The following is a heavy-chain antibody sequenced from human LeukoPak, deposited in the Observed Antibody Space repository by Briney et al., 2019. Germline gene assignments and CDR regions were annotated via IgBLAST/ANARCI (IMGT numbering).Heavy chain of an antibody. D-gene: IGHD3-9*01. CDR2: IYYSGST. J-gene: IGHJ4*02. Sequence: SETLSLTCSVSGGSISSSSYYWGWIRQPPGKGLEWIGSIYYSGSTYYNPSLKSRVTISVDTSKNQFSLKLSSVTAADTAVYYCASMKGDILTGYYGGGDDYWGQGTLVTVSS. CDR1: GGSISSSSYY. CDR3: ASMKGDILTGYYGGGDDY. V-gene: IGHV4-39*07.